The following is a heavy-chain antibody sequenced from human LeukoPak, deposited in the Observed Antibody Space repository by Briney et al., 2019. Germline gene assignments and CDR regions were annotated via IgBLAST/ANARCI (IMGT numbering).Heavy chain of an antibody. D-gene: IGHD2-8*01. V-gene: IGHV3-15*01. Sequence: GGSLRLSCAASGFIFSNAWMSWVRQAPGKGLEWFGRVYSKADSGTTDYAATVKGRFTISRDDSKHMFYLQMNSLKTEDTAVYYCTIGKWVDYWGQETLVTVSS. CDR3: TIGKWVDY. J-gene: IGHJ4*02. CDR1: GFIFSNAW. CDR2: VYSKADSGTT.